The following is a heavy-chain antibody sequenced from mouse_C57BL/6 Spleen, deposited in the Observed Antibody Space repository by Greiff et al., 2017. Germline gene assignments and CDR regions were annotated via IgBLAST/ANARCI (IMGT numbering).Heavy chain of an antibody. Sequence: ESGPGLLQSSQTLSLTCSFSGFSLSTSGMGVSWIRQPSGKGLEWLAHIYWDDDKRYNPSLKSRLTISKDTSRNQVFLKITSVDSADTATYYGARRGWPPYYAMDYWGQGTSVTVAS. CDR2: IYWDDDK. CDR3: ARRGWPPYYAMDY. V-gene: IGHV8-12*01. CDR1: GFSLSTSGMG. J-gene: IGHJ4*01. D-gene: IGHD2-3*01.